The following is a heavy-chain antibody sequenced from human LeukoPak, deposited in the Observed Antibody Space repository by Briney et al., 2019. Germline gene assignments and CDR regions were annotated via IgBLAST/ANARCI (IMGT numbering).Heavy chain of an antibody. V-gene: IGHV1-24*01. CDR2: FDPEDGET. Sequence: ASVKVSCKVSGYTLTELSMHWVRQAPGKGLEWMGGFDPEDGETIYAQKFQGRVTMTEDTSTDTAYMELSSLRSEDTAVYYCASLIYCSSTSCPLSYWGQGTLVTASS. D-gene: IGHD2-2*01. CDR1: GYTLTELS. CDR3: ASLIYCSSTSCPLSY. J-gene: IGHJ4*02.